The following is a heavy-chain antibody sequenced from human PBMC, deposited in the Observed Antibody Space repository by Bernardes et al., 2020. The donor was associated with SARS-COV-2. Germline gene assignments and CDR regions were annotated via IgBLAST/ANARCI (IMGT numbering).Heavy chain of an antibody. D-gene: IGHD1-26*01. Sequence: ASVKVSCKASGYTFTSYDINWVRQATGQGLEWMGWMNPNSGNTGYAQKFQGRVTMTRNTSISTAYMELSSLRSEDTAVYYCATWELLPPYYYYGMDVWGQGTTVTVSS. CDR2: MNPNSGNT. V-gene: IGHV1-8*01. CDR1: GYTFTSYD. CDR3: ATWELLPPYYYYGMDV. J-gene: IGHJ6*02.